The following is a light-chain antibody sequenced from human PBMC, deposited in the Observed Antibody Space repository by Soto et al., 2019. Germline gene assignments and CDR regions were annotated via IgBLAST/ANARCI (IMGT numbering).Light chain of an antibody. CDR2: EDT. CDR1: SSDVGGYNH. J-gene: IGLJ2*01. CDR3: CSYAGSYTLI. Sequence: QSALTQPASVSGSPGQSITISCTGTSSDVGGYNHVAWYQQYPGKAPKLMIYEDTKRPSGVSSRFSGSKSGNTASLTISGLQAEDAAAYYCCSYAGSYTLIFGGGTKLTVL. V-gene: IGLV2-23*01.